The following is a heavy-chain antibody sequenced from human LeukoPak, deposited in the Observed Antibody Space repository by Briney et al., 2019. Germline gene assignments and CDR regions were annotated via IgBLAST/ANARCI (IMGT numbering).Heavy chain of an antibody. CDR3: AMDIYGDLFHV. Sequence: PGGSLRLSCAGSESSFSSYWMHWVRQPPEKGLEWVFSIKSDGSATAYADSVKGRFSMSTDSAKYTASLHMNSLRVEDTAMYYCAMDIYGDLFHVWGQGTPVTVSS. J-gene: IGHJ4*02. D-gene: IGHD4-17*01. CDR1: ESSFSSYW. CDR2: IKSDGSAT. V-gene: IGHV3-74*01.